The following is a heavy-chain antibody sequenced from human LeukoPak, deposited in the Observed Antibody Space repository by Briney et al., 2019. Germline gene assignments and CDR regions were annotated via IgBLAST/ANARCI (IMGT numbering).Heavy chain of an antibody. CDR3: AKDAYYDILTGYYPTASYFDY. V-gene: IGHV3-48*01. D-gene: IGHD3-9*01. Sequence: PGGSLRLSCAASGFTFSSYSMNWVRQAPGKGLEWVSYISSSSSTIYYADSVKGRFTISRDNAKNSLYLQMNSLRAEDTALYYCAKDAYYDILTGYYPTASYFDYWGQGTLVTVSS. J-gene: IGHJ4*02. CDR1: GFTFSSYS. CDR2: ISSSSSTI.